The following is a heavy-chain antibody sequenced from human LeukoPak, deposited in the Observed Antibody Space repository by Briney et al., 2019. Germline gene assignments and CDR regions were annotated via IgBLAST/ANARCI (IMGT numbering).Heavy chain of an antibody. J-gene: IGHJ4*02. V-gene: IGHV1-69-2*01. D-gene: IGHD1-26*01. CDR3: ATVTSGSYFDY. CDR1: GYTLTDYY. Sequence: ASVKVSCKVSGYTLTDYYMHWVQQAPGKGLEWMGLVDPEDGETIYAEKFQGRVTITADTSTDTAYMELSSLRSEDTAVYYCATVTSGSYFDYWGQGTLVTVSS. CDR2: VDPEDGET.